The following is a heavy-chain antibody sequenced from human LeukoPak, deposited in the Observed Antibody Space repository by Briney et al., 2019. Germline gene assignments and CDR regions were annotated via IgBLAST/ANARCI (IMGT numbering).Heavy chain of an antibody. J-gene: IGHJ4*02. D-gene: IGHD3-22*01. Sequence: GRSLRLSCAASGFTFSSYAMHWVRQAPGKGLEWVAVISYDGSNKYYADSVKGRFTISRDNSKNTLYLQMNSLRAEDTAVYYCARDLTYYYDSSGYYSLGVFDYWGQGTLVTVSS. CDR1: GFTFSSYA. CDR2: ISYDGSNK. CDR3: ARDLTYYYDSSGYYSLGVFDY. V-gene: IGHV3-30-3*01.